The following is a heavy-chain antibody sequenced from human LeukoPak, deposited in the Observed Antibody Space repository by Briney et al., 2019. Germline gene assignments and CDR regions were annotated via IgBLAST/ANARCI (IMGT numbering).Heavy chain of an antibody. CDR2: ISYDGSNK. D-gene: IGHD2-15*01. J-gene: IGHJ5*02. CDR1: GFTFSSYG. V-gene: IGHV3-30*18. CDR3: AKDGSGGTFDP. Sequence: PGRSLRLSCAASGFTFSSYGMHWVRQAPGKGLEWVAVISYDGSNKYHADSVKGRFTISRDNSKNTLYRQMNSLRAEDTAVYYCAKDGSGGTFDPWGQGTLVTVSS.